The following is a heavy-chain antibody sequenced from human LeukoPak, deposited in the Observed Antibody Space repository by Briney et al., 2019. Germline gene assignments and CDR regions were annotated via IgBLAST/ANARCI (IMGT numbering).Heavy chain of an antibody. CDR3: ASQMYGLRFLEWSGYGMDV. CDR1: GYTFTSYY. Sequence: ASVKVSCKASGYTFTSYYMHWVRQAPGQGLEWMGIINPSGGSTSYAQKFQGRVTMTRDTSTSTVYMELSSLRSEDTAVYYCASQMYGLRFLEWSGYGMDVWGQGTTVTVSS. J-gene: IGHJ6*02. CDR2: INPSGGST. D-gene: IGHD3-3*01. V-gene: IGHV1-46*01.